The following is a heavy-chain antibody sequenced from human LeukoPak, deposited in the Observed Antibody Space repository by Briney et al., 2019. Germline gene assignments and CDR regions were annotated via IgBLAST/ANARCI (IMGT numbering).Heavy chain of an antibody. D-gene: IGHD1/OR15-1a*01. J-gene: IGHJ6*03. CDR3: ARNWSKFKNYYYYYMDV. Sequence: ASVKVSCKASGYTFTGYYMHWVRQAPGQGLEWMGWINPNSGGTNYAQKFQGRVTMTRDTSISTAYMELSRLRSDDTAVYYCARNWSKFKNYYYYYMDVWGKGTTVTVSS. CDR1: GYTFTGYY. CDR2: INPNSGGT. V-gene: IGHV1-2*02.